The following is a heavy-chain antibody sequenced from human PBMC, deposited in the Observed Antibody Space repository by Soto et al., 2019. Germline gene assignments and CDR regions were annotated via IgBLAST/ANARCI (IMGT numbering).Heavy chain of an antibody. V-gene: IGHV4-4*02. Sequence: TSQTQSLTCAVSGGSINSGNWWSWVRQSPRKGLEWIGEISHSGNTNHNPSLKSRVTISIDKSKNQFSLKLTSVTAADTAVYYCASHRGNTYGPYDYWGEGTLVTVSS. J-gene: IGHJ4*02. D-gene: IGHD5-18*01. CDR2: ISHSGNT. CDR1: GGSINSGNW. CDR3: ASHRGNTYGPYDY.